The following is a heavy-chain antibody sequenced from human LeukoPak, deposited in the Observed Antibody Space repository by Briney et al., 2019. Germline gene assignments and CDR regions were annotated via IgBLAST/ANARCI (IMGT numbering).Heavy chain of an antibody. V-gene: IGHV4-39*01. CDR3: ARHLRNQQLVRYYYYYYMDV. Sequence: PSETLSLTCTVSGGSISSSSYYWGWIRQPPGKGLEWIGSIYYSGSTYYNPSLKSRVTISVDTSKNQFSLKLSSVTAADTAVYYCARHLRNQQLVRYYYYYYMDVWGKGTTVTVSS. D-gene: IGHD6-13*01. CDR2: IYYSGST. J-gene: IGHJ6*03. CDR1: GGSISSSSYY.